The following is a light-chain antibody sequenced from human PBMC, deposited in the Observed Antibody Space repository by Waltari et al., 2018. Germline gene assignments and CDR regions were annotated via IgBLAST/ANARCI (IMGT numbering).Light chain of an antibody. CDR1: ALSTKY. J-gene: IGLJ2*01. CDR2: EDS. V-gene: IGLV3-10*01. CDR3: LSPDSSGTYVV. Sequence: SYELTQPPSVSVSPGQTASITCSGHALSTKYAFWYHQKSGQAPVLVIFEDSKRPSGVPEGISGSSSGTMATLTLSGAQLEDDGDYYCLSPDSSGTYVVFGGGTKLTVL.